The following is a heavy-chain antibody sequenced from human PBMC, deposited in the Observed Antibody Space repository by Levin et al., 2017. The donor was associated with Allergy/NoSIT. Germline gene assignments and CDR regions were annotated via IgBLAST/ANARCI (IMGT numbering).Heavy chain of an antibody. CDR2: IYSGGST. J-gene: IGHJ3*02. CDR3: ASPTIFGVTDAFDI. Sequence: GGSLRLSCAASGFTVSSNYMRWVRQAPGKGLEWVSVIYSGGSTYYADSVKGRFTISRDNSKNTLYLQMNRLRAEDTAVYYCASPTIFGVTDAFDIWGQGTMVTVSS. D-gene: IGHD3-3*01. CDR1: GFTVSSNY. V-gene: IGHV3-53*01.